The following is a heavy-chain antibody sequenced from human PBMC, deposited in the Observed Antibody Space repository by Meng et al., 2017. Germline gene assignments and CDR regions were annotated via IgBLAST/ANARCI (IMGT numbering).Heavy chain of an antibody. CDR3: ARDSCTGGICYRGSFDY. Sequence: QGPLVQSGAEGKEPGASVEVSCKASGYTFTSYAMHWVRQAPGQSLEWMGWLNAGNGDTKYSQKFQGRVTITRDSSASTAYMELSSLRSEDTAVYYCARDSCTGGICYRGSFDYWAQGTLVTVSS. J-gene: IGHJ4*02. V-gene: IGHV1-3*01. CDR2: LNAGNGDT. D-gene: IGHD2-15*01. CDR1: GYTFTSYA.